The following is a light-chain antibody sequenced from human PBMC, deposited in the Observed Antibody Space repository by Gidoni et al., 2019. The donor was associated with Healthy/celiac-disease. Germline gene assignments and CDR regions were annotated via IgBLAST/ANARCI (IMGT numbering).Light chain of an antibody. CDR2: ATS. Sequence: DIQMTQSPSSLSSSVGDRVLITCRASQDISNYLAWYQQKPGKVPQLLIYATSTVESGFPATFSGSGSLTDFTLTISSLQPEDVATYYCQKYNSAPLTFGGGTKVEIK. J-gene: IGKJ4*01. CDR3: QKYNSAPLT. CDR1: QDISNY. V-gene: IGKV1-27*01.